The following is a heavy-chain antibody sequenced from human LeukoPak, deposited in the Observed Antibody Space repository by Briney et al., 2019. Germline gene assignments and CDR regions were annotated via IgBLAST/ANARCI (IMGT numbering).Heavy chain of an antibody. CDR2: ISDSGGST. J-gene: IGHJ4*02. Sequence: GGSLRLSCAVSGITLSNYGMSWVRQAPGKGLEWVAGISDSGGSTNYADSVKGRFTISRDNAKNTLYLQMNSLRAEDTAVYFCAKRGVVIRVILVGFHKQAYYFDSWGQGALVTVAS. V-gene: IGHV3-23*01. CDR3: AKRGVVIRVILVGFHKQAYYFDS. D-gene: IGHD3-10*01. CDR1: GITLSNYG.